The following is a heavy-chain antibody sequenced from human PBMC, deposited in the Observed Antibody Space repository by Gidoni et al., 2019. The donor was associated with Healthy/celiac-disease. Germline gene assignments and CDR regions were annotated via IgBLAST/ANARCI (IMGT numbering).Heavy chain of an antibody. CDR3: TTDRYYDYVWGSYRYTHY. D-gene: IGHD3-16*02. CDR1: GFTFSNAW. Sequence: EVQLVESGGGLVKPGGSLRLSCAASGFTFSNAWMSWVRQAPGKGLEWVGRIKSKTDGGTTDYAAPVKGRFTISRDDSKNTLYLQMNSLKTEDTAVYYCTTDRYYDYVWGSYRYTHYWGQGTLVTVSS. CDR2: IKSKTDGGTT. V-gene: IGHV3-15*01. J-gene: IGHJ4*02.